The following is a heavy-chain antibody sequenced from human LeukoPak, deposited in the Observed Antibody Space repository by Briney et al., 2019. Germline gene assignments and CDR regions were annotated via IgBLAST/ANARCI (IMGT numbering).Heavy chain of an antibody. V-gene: IGHV4-59*01. CDR1: GGSISSYY. J-gene: IGHJ4*02. D-gene: IGHD4-17*01. CDR3: ARDPGGYGDYGFDY. CDR2: IYYSGST. Sequence: SETLSLTCTVSGGSISSYYWSWIRQPPGKGLEWIGYIYYSGSTNYNPSLKSRVTISVDTSKDQFSLKLSSVTAADTAVYYCARDPGGYGDYGFDYWGQGTLVTVSS.